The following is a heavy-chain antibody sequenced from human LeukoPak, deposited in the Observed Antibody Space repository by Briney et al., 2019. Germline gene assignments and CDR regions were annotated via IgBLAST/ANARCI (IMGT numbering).Heavy chain of an antibody. CDR1: GFLFSSYT. J-gene: IGHJ4*02. CDR3: ARENWYKFDY. CDR2: ISGKGTYI. Sequence: GESLRLSCTGSGFLFSSYTMNWVRQAPGRGLVWVSSISGKGTYIYDADSVKGRFTISRDNAKNSLYLQMNSLRAEDTALYYCARENWYKFDYWGQGTLVTVSS. V-gene: IGHV3-21*01. D-gene: IGHD1/OR15-1a*01.